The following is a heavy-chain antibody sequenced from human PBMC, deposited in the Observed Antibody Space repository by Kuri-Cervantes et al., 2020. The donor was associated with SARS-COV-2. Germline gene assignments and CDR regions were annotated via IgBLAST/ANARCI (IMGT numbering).Heavy chain of an antibody. CDR3: AKVETANLDY. Sequence: GESLKISCAASGFTFSSYGMHWVRQAPGKGLEWVAFIRYDGSNKYYADSVKGRFTISRDNYKNSLYLEMNSLRHEDTAVYYCAKVETANLDYWGQGTLVTVSS. J-gene: IGHJ4*02. V-gene: IGHV3-30*02. D-gene: IGHD3-3*01. CDR1: GFTFSSYG. CDR2: IRYDGSNK.